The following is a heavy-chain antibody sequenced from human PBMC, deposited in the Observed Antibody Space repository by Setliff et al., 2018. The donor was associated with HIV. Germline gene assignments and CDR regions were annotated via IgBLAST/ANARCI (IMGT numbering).Heavy chain of an antibody. D-gene: IGHD6-6*01. Sequence: GGSLRLSCGASGFAFSDYDFHWVRQVTGEGLEWVSAIGTGGDTYYADSVKGRFTISRENAKNSLYLQMNNVRAGDTAVYYCTRELNGHTSSHYYFGLDVWGQGTTVTVSS. CDR1: GFAFSDYD. CDR2: IGTGGDT. CDR3: TRELNGHTSSHYYFGLDV. V-gene: IGHV3-13*01. J-gene: IGHJ6*02.